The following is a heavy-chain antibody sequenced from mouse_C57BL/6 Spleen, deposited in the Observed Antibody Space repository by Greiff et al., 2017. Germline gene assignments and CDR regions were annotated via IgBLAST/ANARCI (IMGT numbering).Heavy chain of an antibody. CDR1: GYTFTSYW. CDR3: VCVRPNKDYFDY. D-gene: IGHD5-2*01. V-gene: IGHV1-64*01. CDR2: IHPNSGST. Sequence: QVQLQQPGAELVKPGASVKLSCKASGYTFTSYWLPWVKQRPGQGLEWIGMIHPNSGSTNYNEKFKSKATLTVDKSSSTAYMQLSSLTSEDSAVYDCVCVRPNKDYFDYWGQGTTLTVSS. J-gene: IGHJ2*01.